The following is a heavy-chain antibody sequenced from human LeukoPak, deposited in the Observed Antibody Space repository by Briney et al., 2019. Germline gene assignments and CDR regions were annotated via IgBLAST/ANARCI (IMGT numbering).Heavy chain of an antibody. J-gene: IGHJ5*02. CDR3: ARENGYSSSWYRGFDP. CDR1: GGTCSSYA. D-gene: IGHD6-13*01. CDR2: IIPIFGTA. Sequence: GSSVKVSCKASGGTCSSYAISWVRQAPGQGLEWMGGIIPIFGTANYAQKFQGRVTITADESTSTAYMELSSLRSEDTAVYYCARENGYSSSWYRGFDPWGQGTLVTVSS. V-gene: IGHV1-69*01.